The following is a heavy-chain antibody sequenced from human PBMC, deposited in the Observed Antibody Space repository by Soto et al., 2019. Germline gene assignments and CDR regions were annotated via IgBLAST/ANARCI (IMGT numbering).Heavy chain of an antibody. CDR1: GFTFSSYA. D-gene: IGHD3-3*01. CDR3: ARAYYDFWSGYSDNWFDP. CDR2: ISGSGGST. V-gene: IGHV3-23*01. J-gene: IGHJ5*02. Sequence: GGSLRLSCAASGFTFSSYAMSWVRQAPGKGLEWVSAISGSGGSTYYADSVKGRFTISRDNSKNTLYLQMNSLRAEDTAVYYCARAYYDFWSGYSDNWFDPWGQGTLVTVSS.